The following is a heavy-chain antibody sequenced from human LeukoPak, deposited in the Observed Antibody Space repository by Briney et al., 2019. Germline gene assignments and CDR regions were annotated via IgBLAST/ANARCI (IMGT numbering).Heavy chain of an antibody. CDR2: VNHGGST. V-gene: IGHV4-34*01. Sequence: SETLSLTCAVYGGSFSGYYWSWIRQPPGKGLEWIGEVNHGGSTNYNPSLKSRVTISIDTSKNQFSLKLSSVTAADTAVYYCARDYVGVAGTFDYRGQGTLVTVSS. CDR3: ARDYVGVAGTFDY. J-gene: IGHJ4*02. CDR1: GGSFSGYY. D-gene: IGHD6-19*01.